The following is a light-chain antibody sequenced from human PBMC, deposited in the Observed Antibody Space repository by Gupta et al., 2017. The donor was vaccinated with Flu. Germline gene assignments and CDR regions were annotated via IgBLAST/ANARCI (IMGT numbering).Light chain of an antibody. V-gene: IGLV2-8*01. Sequence: VTISCTGTSSDIGTYNYVSWYQQHPGKAPKLIIYEVTKRPSGVPDRFSGSKSGNTASLTVSGLQAEDEADYFCISYAGNNLSWVFGTGTKVTVL. J-gene: IGLJ1*01. CDR3: ISYAGNNLSWV. CDR1: SSDIGTYNY. CDR2: EVT.